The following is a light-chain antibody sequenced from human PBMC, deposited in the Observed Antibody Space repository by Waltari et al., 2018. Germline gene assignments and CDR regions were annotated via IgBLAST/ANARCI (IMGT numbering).Light chain of an antibody. V-gene: IGKV1-39*01. Sequence: DIQMTQSPSYLSASVGDRVTITCRASQSISTYLNWYQQKPGKAPKLLIYAASTLQSGVPSRFSGSGSGTDFTLTISSLQPEDFAAYYCQQSYSTPLTFGGGTKVEV. CDR2: AAS. J-gene: IGKJ4*01. CDR3: QQSYSTPLT. CDR1: QSISTY.